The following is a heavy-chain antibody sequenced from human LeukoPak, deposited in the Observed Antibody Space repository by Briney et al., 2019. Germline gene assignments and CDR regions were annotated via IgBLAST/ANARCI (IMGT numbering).Heavy chain of an antibody. Sequence: PSETLSLTCTVSGXSITSYYGSWIRQSPGKGLEWIGFMYYSGTTNYNPSLKSRVTISLGMSKNQFSLKLSSVTAADTAVYYCARLPMAVTPHVDYWGQGTLVTVSS. J-gene: IGHJ4*02. CDR2: MYYSGTT. V-gene: IGHV4-59*01. D-gene: IGHD2-21*02. CDR1: GXSITSYY. CDR3: ARLPMAVTPHVDY.